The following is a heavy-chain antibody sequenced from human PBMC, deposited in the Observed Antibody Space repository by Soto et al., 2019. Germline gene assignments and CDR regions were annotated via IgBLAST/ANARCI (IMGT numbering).Heavy chain of an antibody. CDR3: GVAKFDH. CDR2: INHSGST. CDR1: GGSFSGYY. J-gene: IGHJ4*02. Sequence: SETLSLTCAVYGGSFSGYYWSWIRQPPGKGLEWIGEINHSGSTNYNPSLKSRVTISVDTSKNQFSLKLSSVTAADTAVYYYGVAKFDHWGRGTLVTVSS. V-gene: IGHV4-34*01.